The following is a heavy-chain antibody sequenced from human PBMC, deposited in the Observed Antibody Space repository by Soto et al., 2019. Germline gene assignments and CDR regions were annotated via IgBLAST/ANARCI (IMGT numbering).Heavy chain of an antibody. CDR2: INPNSGGT. J-gene: IGHJ3*02. V-gene: IGHV1-2*04. CDR3: ARARLDAFDI. Sequence: ASVKVSCKASGYTFTSYGISWVRQAPGQGLEWMGWINPNSGGTNYAQKFQGWVTMTRDTSISTAYMELSRLRSDDTAVYYCARARLDAFDIWGQGTMVTVSS. CDR1: GYTFTSYG.